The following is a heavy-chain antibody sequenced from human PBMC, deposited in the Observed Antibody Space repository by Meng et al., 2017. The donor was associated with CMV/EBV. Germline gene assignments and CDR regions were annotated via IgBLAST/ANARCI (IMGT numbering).Heavy chain of an antibody. V-gene: IGHV4-59*01. CDR1: GGSISSYY. CDR2: IYYSGST. J-gene: IGHJ4*02. CDR3: ASVGSTTPYFDY. D-gene: IGHD2-2*01. Sequence: QVQLQGSGPGLVKPSGTLSLHCTVSGGSISSYYWSWIRQPPGKGLEWIGYIYYSGSTNYNPSLKSRVTISVDTSKNQFSLKLSSVTAADTAVYYCASVGSTTPYFDYWGQGTLVTVSS.